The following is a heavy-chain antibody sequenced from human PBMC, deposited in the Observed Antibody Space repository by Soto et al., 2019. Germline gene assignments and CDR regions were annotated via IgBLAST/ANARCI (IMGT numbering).Heavy chain of an antibody. CDR2: IYHSGST. CDR1: GGSISSGGYS. J-gene: IGHJ5*02. Sequence: QLQLQESGSGLVKPSQTLSLTCAVSGGSISSGGYSWSWIRQPPGKGLEWIGYIYHSGSTYYNPSLXSXGXIXXDRSKNQFSLKLSSVTAADTAVYYCARTESGTFDPWGQGTLVTVSS. D-gene: IGHD1-7*01. CDR3: ARTESGTFDP. V-gene: IGHV4-30-2*01.